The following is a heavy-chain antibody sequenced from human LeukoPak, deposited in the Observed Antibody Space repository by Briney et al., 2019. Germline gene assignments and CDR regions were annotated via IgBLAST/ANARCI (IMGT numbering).Heavy chain of an antibody. J-gene: IGHJ6*02. Sequence: SVKVSCKASGGTFSSYAIGWVRQAPGQGLEWMGRIIPILGIANYAQRFQGRVTITADKSTSTAYMELSSLRSEDTAVYYCARTPVVPAVGYYYGMDVWGQGTTVTVSS. CDR1: GGTFSSYA. V-gene: IGHV1-69*04. CDR3: ARTPVVPAVGYYYGMDV. D-gene: IGHD2-2*01. CDR2: IIPILGIA.